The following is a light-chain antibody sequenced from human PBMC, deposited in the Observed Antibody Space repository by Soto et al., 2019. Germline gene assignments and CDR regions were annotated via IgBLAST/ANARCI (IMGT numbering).Light chain of an antibody. CDR1: QSISSY. CDR3: QQFDNVPLT. J-gene: IGKJ4*01. V-gene: IGKV1-33*01. Sequence: DIQMTQSPSSLSASVGERVTITCRASQSISSYLNWYQQKPGKAPKLLIYDASKLETGVPSRFSGSGSGTDFTLTITSLQPEDIATYYCQQFDNVPLTFGGGTKVDIK. CDR2: DAS.